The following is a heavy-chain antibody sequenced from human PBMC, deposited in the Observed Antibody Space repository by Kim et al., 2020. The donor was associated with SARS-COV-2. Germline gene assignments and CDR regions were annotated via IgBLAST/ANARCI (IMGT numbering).Heavy chain of an antibody. Sequence: YNPSLTSRVTISVDTYKHQCSLELSSVTAADTALYYCARSSTSGNRYFDYWGQGALVTVSS. D-gene: IGHD2-2*01. CDR3: ARSSTSGNRYFDY. J-gene: IGHJ4*02. V-gene: IGHV4-59*01.